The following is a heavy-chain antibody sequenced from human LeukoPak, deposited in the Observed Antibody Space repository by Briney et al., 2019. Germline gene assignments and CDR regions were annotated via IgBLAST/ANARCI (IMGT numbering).Heavy chain of an antibody. CDR3: ARAMHS. CDR2: IKQDGSEK. CDR1: GFTFSNYW. J-gene: IGHJ4*02. Sequence: PGGSLRLSCAASGFTFSNYWTTWVRQAPGKGLEWVANIKQDGSEKYYVDSVKGRFTISRDNATNSLHLQMNSLRAEDTAVYYCARAMHSWGQGTLVTVSS. V-gene: IGHV3-7*03.